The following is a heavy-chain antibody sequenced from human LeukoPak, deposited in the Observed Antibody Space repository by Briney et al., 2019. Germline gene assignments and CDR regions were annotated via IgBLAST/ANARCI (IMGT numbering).Heavy chain of an antibody. Sequence: SETLSLTCTVSGGSISTSNYYWGWIRQPPGKGLEWIGNIFYSGSTYYSPSLKSRVTISLDTSRNQFSLKLNSVTAADTAVYYWAKSNGYGFRNIGGKGKMVPV. D-gene: IGHD3/OR15-3a*01. V-gene: IGHV4-39*07. J-gene: IGHJ3*02. CDR3: AKSNGYGFRNI. CDR1: GGSISTSNYY. CDR2: IFYSGST.